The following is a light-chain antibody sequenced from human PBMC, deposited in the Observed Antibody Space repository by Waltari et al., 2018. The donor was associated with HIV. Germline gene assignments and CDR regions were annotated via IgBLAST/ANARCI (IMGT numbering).Light chain of an antibody. CDR1: SSNIGSNF. Sequence: QSVLTQPPSASETPGQRVTISCSGSSSNIGSNFVYWYQQLPGTAPKMLIYGDKQRPSGVPDRFSGSRSGTSASLAISGIRSEDEADYYCAAWDDSLGGLWVFGGGTKLTVL. CDR3: AAWDDSLGGLWV. CDR2: GDK. V-gene: IGLV1-47*01. J-gene: IGLJ3*02.